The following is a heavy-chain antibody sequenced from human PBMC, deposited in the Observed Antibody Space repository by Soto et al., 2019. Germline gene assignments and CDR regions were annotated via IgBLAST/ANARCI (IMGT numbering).Heavy chain of an antibody. D-gene: IGHD1-26*01. J-gene: IGHJ3*02. CDR1: GGSLSSYF. CDR3: ARGRGGTYDAFDI. Sequence: QGQLQESGPGLVKPSETLSLTCSVSGGSLSSYFWSWIRQPPGKGLEWLGYIFYSGTTNYNPSLKSRVTIAIDTSRNRFALKLNSVTAADTAGYYCARGRGGTYDAFDIWGQGTMVTVSS. CDR2: IFYSGTT. V-gene: IGHV4-59*01.